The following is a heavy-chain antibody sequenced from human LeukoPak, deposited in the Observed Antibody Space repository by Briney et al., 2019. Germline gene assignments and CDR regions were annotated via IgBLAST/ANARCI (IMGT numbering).Heavy chain of an antibody. CDR1: GFTFHDYA. Sequence: PGGSLRLSCAASGFTFHDYAMHWVRQAPGKGLEWVSGITWNSGSLGYADSVKGRFTISRDNAKNSLYLQMNSLRAEDTAVYYCAKQHDLGALDYWGQGTLVTVSS. CDR2: ITWNSGSL. CDR3: AKQHDLGALDY. J-gene: IGHJ4*02. D-gene: IGHD3-16*01. V-gene: IGHV3-9*01.